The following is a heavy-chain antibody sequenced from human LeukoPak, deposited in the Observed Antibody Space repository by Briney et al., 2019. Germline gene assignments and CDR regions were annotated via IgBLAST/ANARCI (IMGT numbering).Heavy chain of an antibody. V-gene: IGHV1-18*01. Sequence: SVKLSCKASGYTFTSYGITWVRQAPGQGLEWMGWISAYNGNTNYAQKFQGRITMTTDTSTSTAYMELSSLRSEDTAVYYCARGLGSSWTNCYYYYMDVWGKGTTVTISS. CDR2: ISAYNGNT. J-gene: IGHJ6*03. CDR3: ARGLGSSWTNCYYYYMDV. D-gene: IGHD6-13*01. CDR1: GYTFTSYG.